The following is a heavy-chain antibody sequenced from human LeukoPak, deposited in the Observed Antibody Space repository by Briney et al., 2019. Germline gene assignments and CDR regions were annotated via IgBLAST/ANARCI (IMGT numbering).Heavy chain of an antibody. J-gene: IGHJ4*02. CDR2: INPNSGGT. V-gene: IGHV1-2*02. CDR1: GYTFTGYY. CDR3: ARASPILRFDYFDY. D-gene: IGHD3-3*01. Sequence: ASVKVSCKASGYTFTGYYMHWVRQAPGQGLEWMGWINPNSGGTNYAQKFQGRVTMTRDMSTSTVYMELSSLRSEDTAVYYCARASPILRFDYFDYWGQGTLVTVSS.